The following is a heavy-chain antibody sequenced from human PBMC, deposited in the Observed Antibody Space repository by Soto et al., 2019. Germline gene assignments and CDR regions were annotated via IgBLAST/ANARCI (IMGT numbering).Heavy chain of an antibody. Sequence: GESLKISCAASGFTFSSYAMSWVRQAPGKGLEWVSAISGSGGSTYYADSVKGRFTISRDNSKNTLYLQMNSLRAEDTAVYYCAKEGWLYYFDYWGQGTLVTVSS. CDR2: ISGSGGST. CDR3: AKEGWLYYFDY. CDR1: GFTFSSYA. V-gene: IGHV3-23*01. J-gene: IGHJ4*02. D-gene: IGHD6-19*01.